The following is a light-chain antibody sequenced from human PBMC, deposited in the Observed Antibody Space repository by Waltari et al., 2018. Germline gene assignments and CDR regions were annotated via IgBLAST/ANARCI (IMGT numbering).Light chain of an antibody. Sequence: QSVLTQPPSASGAPGQEVSISCSGGSTTITNYVFWYQQFPGTAPKLIVSNDYERPAGVPDRFSASKSGTAASLAISGLRYDDEADYYCATWDDSLNGWVFGGGTKLTVL. J-gene: IGLJ3*02. CDR3: ATWDDSLNGWV. V-gene: IGLV1-47*01. CDR1: STTITNY. CDR2: NDY.